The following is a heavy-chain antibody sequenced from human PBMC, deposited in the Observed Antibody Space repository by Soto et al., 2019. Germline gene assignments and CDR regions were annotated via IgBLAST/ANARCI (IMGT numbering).Heavy chain of an antibody. CDR1: GYSFTSYW. CDR3: ARTAPRAYYYYGMDV. J-gene: IGHJ6*02. V-gene: IGHV5-51*01. CDR2: IYPGDSDT. Sequence: GESLKISCKGSGYSFTSYWIGWVRQMPGKGLEWMGIIYPGDSDTRYSPSFQGQVTISADKSISTAYLQWSSLKASDTAMYYCARTAPRAYYYYGMDVWGQGTTLTVSS.